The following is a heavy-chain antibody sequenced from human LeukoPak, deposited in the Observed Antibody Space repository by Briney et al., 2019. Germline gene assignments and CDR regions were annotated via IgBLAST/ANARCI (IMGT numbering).Heavy chain of an antibody. CDR1: GGSISSGGYS. D-gene: IGHD6-13*01. CDR2: INHSGST. Sequence: SETLSLTCAVSGGSISSGGYSWSWIRQPPGKGLEWIGEINHSGSTNYNPSLKSRLTISVDTSKNQFSLKLSSVTAADTAVYYCARGLSTQYGSSWYVYYYGMDVWGQGTTVTVSS. V-gene: IGHV4-30-2*01. J-gene: IGHJ6*02. CDR3: ARGLSTQYGSSWYVYYYGMDV.